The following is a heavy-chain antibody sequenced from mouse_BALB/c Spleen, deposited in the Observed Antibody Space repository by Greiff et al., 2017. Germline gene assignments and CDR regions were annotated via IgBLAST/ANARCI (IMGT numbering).Heavy chain of an antibody. CDR2: ISSGGSYT. D-gene: IGHD2-1*01. V-gene: IGHV5-9-4*01. J-gene: IGHJ2*01. Sequence: DVQLVESGGGLVKPGGSLKLSCAASGFTFSSYAMSWVRQSPEKRLEWVAEISSGGSYTYYPDTVTGRFTISRDNAKNTLYLEMSSLRSEDTAMYYCARDLYGNYLDYWGQGTTLTVSS. CDR1: GFTFSSYA. CDR3: ARDLYGNYLDY.